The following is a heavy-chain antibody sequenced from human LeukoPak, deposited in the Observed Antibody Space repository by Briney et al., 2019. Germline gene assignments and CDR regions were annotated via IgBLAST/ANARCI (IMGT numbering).Heavy chain of an antibody. Sequence: GGSLRLSCAASGFTFSSYSMNWVRQAPGKGLEWVSSISSSSSYIYYADSVKGRFTISRDNAKNSLYLQMNSLRAEDTAVYYCYIPYYDTSAYKGYWGQGTLVTVSS. J-gene: IGHJ4*02. CDR1: GFTFSSYS. CDR2: ISSSSSYI. D-gene: IGHD3-22*01. CDR3: YIPYYDTSAYKGY. V-gene: IGHV3-21*01.